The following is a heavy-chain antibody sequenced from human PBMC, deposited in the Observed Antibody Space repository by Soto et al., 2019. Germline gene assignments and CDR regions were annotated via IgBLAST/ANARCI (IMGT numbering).Heavy chain of an antibody. CDR1: GGSISSYY. Sequence: SDTLSLTCTVSGGSISSYYWSWIRQPPGKGLEWIGYIYYSGSTNYNPSLKSRVTISVDTSKNQFSLKLSSVTAADTAVYYCARDALYSSGPKYYYYGMDVWGQGTTVTVSS. CDR3: ARDALYSSGPKYYYYGMDV. V-gene: IGHV4-59*01. CDR2: IYYSGST. D-gene: IGHD6-19*01. J-gene: IGHJ6*02.